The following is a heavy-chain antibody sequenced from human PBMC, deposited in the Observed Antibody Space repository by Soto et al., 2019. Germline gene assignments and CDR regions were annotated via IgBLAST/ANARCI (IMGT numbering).Heavy chain of an antibody. J-gene: IGHJ5*01. CDR2: IYYSGST. V-gene: IGHV4-39*01. CDR3: VRLKGNSWLDS. Sequence: SETLSLTCTVSGGSISSSSYYWGWIRQPPGKGLEWIGSIYYSGSTYYNPSLKSRVTISVDTSNNQLSLQLNSVTPDDTAVYYFVRLKGNSWLDSWGQGTLVPVTS. CDR1: GGSISSSSYY.